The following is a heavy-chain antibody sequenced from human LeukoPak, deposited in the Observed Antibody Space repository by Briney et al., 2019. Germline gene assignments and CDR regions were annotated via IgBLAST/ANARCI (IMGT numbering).Heavy chain of an antibody. J-gene: IGHJ4*02. CDR1: GGSISSSSYY. V-gene: IGHV4-39*01. D-gene: IGHD5-18*01. CDR3: ARHRLGSYGY. Sequence: PSETLSLTCTVSGGSISSSSYYWGWLRQPPGKGLKWIGSIYYSGSTDYNPSLKSRVTISVDTSKNQFSLKLSSVTAADTAVYYCARHRLGSYGYWGQGTLVTVSS. CDR2: IYYSGST.